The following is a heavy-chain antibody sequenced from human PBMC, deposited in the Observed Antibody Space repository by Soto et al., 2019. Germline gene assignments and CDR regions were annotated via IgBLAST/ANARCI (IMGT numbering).Heavy chain of an antibody. CDR1: GYTFTGYY. V-gene: IGHV1-2*02. J-gene: IGHJ6*02. CDR3: AREWEIVVVPAEYYYYGMDV. D-gene: IGHD2-2*01. Sequence: ASVKVSCKASGYTFTGYYMHWVRQAPGQGLEWMGWINPNSGGTNYAQKFQGRVTMTRDTSISTAYMELSRLRSDDTAVYYCAREWEIVVVPAEYYYYGMDVWGQGTTVTVSS. CDR2: INPNSGGT.